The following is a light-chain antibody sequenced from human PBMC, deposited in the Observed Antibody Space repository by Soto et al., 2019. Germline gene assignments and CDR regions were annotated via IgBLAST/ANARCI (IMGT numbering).Light chain of an antibody. CDR2: GAS. V-gene: IGKV3-20*01. CDR1: QSVSSNY. J-gene: IGKJ4*01. Sequence: EIVLTQSPGTLSLSSGERATLSCRASQSVSSNYLAWYQQKPGQAPMLLIYGASSRATGITDRFGGSGSGTDFTLTISSLEPEDFAVYYCQQYASSPLTFGGGTKVEIK. CDR3: QQYASSPLT.